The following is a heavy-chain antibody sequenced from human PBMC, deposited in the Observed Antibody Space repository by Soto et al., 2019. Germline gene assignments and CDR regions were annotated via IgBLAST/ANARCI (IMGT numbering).Heavy chain of an antibody. Sequence: GGSLRLSCAASGFTFSSYAMHWVRQAPGKGLEWVAVISYDGSNKYYADSVKGRFTISRDNSKNTLYLQMNSLRAEDTAVYYCAGESAPSAFDIWGQGTMVTVSS. V-gene: IGHV3-30-3*01. CDR3: AGESAPSAFDI. CDR2: ISYDGSNK. J-gene: IGHJ3*02. CDR1: GFTFSSYA.